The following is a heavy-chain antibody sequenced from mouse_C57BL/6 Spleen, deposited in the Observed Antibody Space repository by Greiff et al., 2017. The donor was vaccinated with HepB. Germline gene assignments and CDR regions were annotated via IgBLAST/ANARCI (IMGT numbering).Heavy chain of an antibody. CDR2: IDPSDSDT. CDR3: ARSSYYGSSWYFDV. J-gene: IGHJ1*03. Sequence: QVQLQQPGAELVMPGASVKLSCKASGYTFTSYWMHWVKQRPGQGLEWIGEIDPSDSDTNYNQKFKGKSTLTVDKSSSTAYMQLSSLTSEDSAVYYCARSSYYGSSWYFDVWGTGTTVTVSS. D-gene: IGHD1-1*01. CDR1: GYTFTSYW. V-gene: IGHV1-69*01.